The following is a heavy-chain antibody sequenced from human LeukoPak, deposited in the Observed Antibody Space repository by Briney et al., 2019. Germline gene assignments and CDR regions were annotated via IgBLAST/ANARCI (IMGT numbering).Heavy chain of an antibody. V-gene: IGHV1-69*13. J-gene: IGHJ3*02. CDR1: GGTFSSYA. CDR2: IIPIFGTA. D-gene: IGHD2-2*02. CDR3: ARVVWEYQLLYGAFDI. Sequence: SVKVSCKASGGTFSSYAISWVRQAPGQGLEWMGGIIPIFGTANYAQKFQGRVTITADESTSTAYMELSSLRSEDTAVYYCARVVWEYQLLYGAFDIWGQGTMVTVSS.